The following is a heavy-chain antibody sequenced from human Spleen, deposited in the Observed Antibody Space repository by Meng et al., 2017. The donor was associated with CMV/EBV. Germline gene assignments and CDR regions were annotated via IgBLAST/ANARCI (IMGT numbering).Heavy chain of an antibody. CDR3: ANPGELYYFDY. CDR1: GFTFSSYA. CDR2: ISGSGRNT. D-gene: IGHD1-26*01. Sequence: GGSLRLSCAASGFTFSSYAMSWVRQAPGKGLEWVSFISGSGRNTYYADSVRGRFTISRDNSKNTLYLQMNSLRAEDTAVYYCANPGELYYFDYWGQGTLVTVSS. V-gene: IGHV3-23*01. J-gene: IGHJ4*02.